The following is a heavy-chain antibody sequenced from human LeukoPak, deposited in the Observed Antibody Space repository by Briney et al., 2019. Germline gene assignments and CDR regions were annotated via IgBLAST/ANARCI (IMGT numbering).Heavy chain of an antibody. V-gene: IGHV3-21*01. Sequence: GGSLRLSCAASGFTFSSYSMNWVRQAPGKGLEWGSSISSSSSYIYYADSVKGRFTISRDNAKNSLYLQMNSLRAEDTAVYYCAREFPMDRNFDYWGQGTLVTVSS. J-gene: IGHJ4*02. CDR1: GFTFSSYS. D-gene: IGHD3-10*01. CDR2: ISSSSSYI. CDR3: AREFPMDRNFDY.